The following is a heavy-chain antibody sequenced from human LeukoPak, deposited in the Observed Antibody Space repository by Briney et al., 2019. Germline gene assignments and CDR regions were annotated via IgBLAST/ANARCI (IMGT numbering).Heavy chain of an antibody. CDR2: ISSSGNSI. CDR1: GFTFSSYE. D-gene: IGHD3-9*01. CDR3: ARVPALRYFDWLPDY. V-gene: IGHV3-48*03. J-gene: IGHJ4*02. Sequence: GGSLRLSCAASGFTFSSYEMDWVRQAPGKGLEWISYISSSGNSIYYADSVKGRFTISRDNAKSSLYLQMNSLRDEDTAVYYCARVPALRYFDWLPDYWGQGTLATVSS.